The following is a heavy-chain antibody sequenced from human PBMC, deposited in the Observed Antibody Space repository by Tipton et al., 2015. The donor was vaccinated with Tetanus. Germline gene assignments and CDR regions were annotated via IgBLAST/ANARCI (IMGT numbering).Heavy chain of an antibody. CDR1: GFTFNEFA. V-gene: IGHV3-9*01. J-gene: IGHJ3*01. Sequence: SLRLSCVGSGFTFNEFAIRWVRQVSGKGLEWVSAVSGAGGSKVYADSVRGRFTISRDNANNSLYLQMSSLRPEDTALYYCARAVRGRDVFDVWGQGTVVTVSS. CDR3: ARAVRGRDVFDV. CDR2: VSGAGGSK. D-gene: IGHD3-10*01.